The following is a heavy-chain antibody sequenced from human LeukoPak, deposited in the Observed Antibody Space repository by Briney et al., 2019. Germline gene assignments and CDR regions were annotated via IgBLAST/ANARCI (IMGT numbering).Heavy chain of an antibody. CDR1: GGSLSGYY. CDR2: INHSGST. CDR3: ARATFDSRGYYYEGEY. V-gene: IGHV4-34*01. J-gene: IGHJ4*02. Sequence: SETLSLTCAVYGGSLSGYYWNWIRQSPGKGLEWIGEINHSGSTNYNPSLKSRVTISVDTSKSQFSLKLSSVTAADTAVYYCARATFDSRGYYYEGEYWGQGTLVTVSS. D-gene: IGHD3-22*01.